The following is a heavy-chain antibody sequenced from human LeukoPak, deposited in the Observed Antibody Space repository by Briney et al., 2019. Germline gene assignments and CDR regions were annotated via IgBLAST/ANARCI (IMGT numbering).Heavy chain of an antibody. CDR1: GFTLSSYE. J-gene: IGHJ5*02. CDR3: ARPRVGATGWFDP. D-gene: IGHD1-26*01. Sequence: PGGSLRLSCTVSGFTLSSYEMTWFRQAPGKGLEWVSSIGYGGADSHYADSVKGRFTISRDNAKNSLYLQMNSLRAEDTAVYYCARPRVGATGWFDPWGQGTLVTVSS. V-gene: IGHV3-23*01. CDR2: IGYGGADS.